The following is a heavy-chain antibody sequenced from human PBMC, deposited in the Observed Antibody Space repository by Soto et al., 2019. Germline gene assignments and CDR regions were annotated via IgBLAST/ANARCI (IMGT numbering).Heavy chain of an antibody. J-gene: IGHJ5*02. D-gene: IGHD6-6*01. V-gene: IGHV1-69*13. Sequence: SVKVSCKASGGTFSSYAIIWVRQAPGQGLEWMGGGIPIFGKANYAQKFQGRVTITADESTSTAYMELSSLRSEDTAVYYCTRAGVLKHSRASVCFDPWGQGTLVTVSS. CDR2: GIPIFGKA. CDR3: TRAGVLKHSRASVCFDP. CDR1: GGTFSSYA.